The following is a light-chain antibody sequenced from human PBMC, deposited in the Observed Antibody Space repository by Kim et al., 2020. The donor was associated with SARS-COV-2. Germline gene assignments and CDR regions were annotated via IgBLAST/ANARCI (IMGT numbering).Light chain of an antibody. V-gene: IGLV3-1*01. J-gene: IGLJ1*01. CDR3: QAWDSSTFYV. Sequence: VSPGQTASITCSGDKLGDKHACWYQQKPGQSPVLVIYQGNKRPSGIPERFSGSNSGNTATLTISGTQAMDEADYYCQAWDSSTFYVFGTGTKVTVL. CDR1: KLGDKH. CDR2: QGN.